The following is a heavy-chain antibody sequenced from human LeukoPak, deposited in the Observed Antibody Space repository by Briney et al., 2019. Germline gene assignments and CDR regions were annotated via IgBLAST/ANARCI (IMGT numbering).Heavy chain of an antibody. J-gene: IGHJ4*02. CDR2: IKTDGSQI. D-gene: IGHD7-27*01. V-gene: IGHV3-7*01. CDR3: ARDLNWETY. Sequence: GGSLRLSCAASGFTFSSYGMHWVRQAPGKGPEWVANIKTDGSQIYYVDSVKGRFTISRDNAKNSLYLQMNSLRAEDTAVYYCARDLNWETYWGQGTLVSVSS. CDR1: GFTFSSYG.